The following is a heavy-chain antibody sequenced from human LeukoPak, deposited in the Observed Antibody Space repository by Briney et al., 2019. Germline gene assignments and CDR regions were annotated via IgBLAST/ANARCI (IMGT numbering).Heavy chain of an antibody. D-gene: IGHD3-10*01. Sequence: SETLSLTCGVSGGSISSSKWWSWVRQPPGKGLEWIGEIYHRGSPKYNPSLKSRVTISVDTSKNQFSLKLSSVTAADTAVYYCARHARGLLWFGEFDYWGQGTLVTVSS. CDR3: ARHARGLLWFGEFDY. V-gene: IGHV4/OR15-8*01. CDR2: IYHRGSP. CDR1: GGSISSSKW. J-gene: IGHJ4*02.